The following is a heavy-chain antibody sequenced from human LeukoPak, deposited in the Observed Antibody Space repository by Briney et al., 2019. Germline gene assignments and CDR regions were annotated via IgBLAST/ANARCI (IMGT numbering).Heavy chain of an antibody. CDR3: VRDQEAANTYYFDF. V-gene: IGHV3-66*01. CDR1: GLTVRSSY. D-gene: IGHD6-13*01. CDR2: ISSAGTT. J-gene: IGHJ4*02. Sequence: GGSLRLSCVASGLTVRSSYMSWVRQAPGKGLEWVSIISSAGTTYYADCVKGRFTISRDKSKNTVYLQFNNLRDEDTAVYYCVRDQEAANTYYFDFWGGGTGVSVSS.